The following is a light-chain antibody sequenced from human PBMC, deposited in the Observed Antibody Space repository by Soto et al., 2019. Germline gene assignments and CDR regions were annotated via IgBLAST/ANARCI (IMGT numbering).Light chain of an antibody. CDR2: EVS. Sequence: QSALTQPASVSGSPGQSITISCTGTSSDVGGYNYVSWYQHHPGKAPKLMIYEVSSRPLGVSNRFSGSKPGNTASLAIYGLQAQDEADYYCTSYTSSSTPDVFGTGTKATVL. V-gene: IGLV2-14*01. CDR3: TSYTSSSTPDV. CDR1: SSDVGGYNY. J-gene: IGLJ1*01.